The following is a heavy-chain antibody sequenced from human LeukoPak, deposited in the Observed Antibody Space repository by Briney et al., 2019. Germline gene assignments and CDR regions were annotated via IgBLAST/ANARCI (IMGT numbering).Heavy chain of an antibody. CDR3: ARDDYYGSGSYGPFDY. J-gene: IGHJ4*02. D-gene: IGHD3-10*01. Sequence: GGSLRLSCAASGFTVSSNYMSWVRQAPGKGLEWVSVIYSGGSTYYADSVKGRFTISRDNSKNTLYLQMNSLRAEDTAVYYCARDDYYGSGSYGPFDYWGQGTLVTVSS. CDR2: IYSGGST. V-gene: IGHV3-66*01. CDR1: GFTVSSNY.